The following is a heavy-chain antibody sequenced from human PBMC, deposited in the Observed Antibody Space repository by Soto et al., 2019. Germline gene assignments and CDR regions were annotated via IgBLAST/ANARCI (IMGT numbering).Heavy chain of an antibody. J-gene: IGHJ6*02. Sequence: PGESLTICCKVSGYSFTSYWIGWVLQMPGKGLEWMGIIYPGDSDTRYSPSFQGQVTISADKSISTAYLQWSSLKASDTAMYYCASSYYYDSSRYGMDVWGQGTTVTVSS. CDR3: ASSYYYDSSRYGMDV. CDR1: GYSFTSYW. CDR2: IYPGDSDT. V-gene: IGHV5-51*01. D-gene: IGHD3-22*01.